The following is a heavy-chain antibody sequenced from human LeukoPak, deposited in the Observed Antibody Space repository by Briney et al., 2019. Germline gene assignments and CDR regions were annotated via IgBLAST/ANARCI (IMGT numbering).Heavy chain of an antibody. D-gene: IGHD3-10*01. Sequence: SQTLSLTCTVSGGSVSSGTYYWSWIRQLPGKGLEWIGYIFYSGSTYYNPSLKSRVTISVDTSLTQFSLALTSVTAADTAVYYCARGAGITSFPHFDHWGPGTLATASS. CDR2: IFYSGST. V-gene: IGHV4-31*03. CDR3: ARGAGITSFPHFDH. CDR1: GGSVSSGTYY. J-gene: IGHJ4*02.